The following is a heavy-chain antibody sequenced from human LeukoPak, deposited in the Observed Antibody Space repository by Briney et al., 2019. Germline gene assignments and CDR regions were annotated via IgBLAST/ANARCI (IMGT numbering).Heavy chain of an antibody. Sequence: GGSLRLSCAASGFTFSSYAMHWVRQAPGKGLEWVAVISSDGNNKYYADSVKGRFTISRDNSKNTLYLQMNSLRAEDTAVYYCARDWGIASRPCFDKWGLGTLVTVSS. CDR1: GFTFSSYA. CDR2: ISSDGNNK. D-gene: IGHD6-6*01. J-gene: IGHJ4*02. V-gene: IGHV3-30-3*01. CDR3: ARDWGIASRPCFDK.